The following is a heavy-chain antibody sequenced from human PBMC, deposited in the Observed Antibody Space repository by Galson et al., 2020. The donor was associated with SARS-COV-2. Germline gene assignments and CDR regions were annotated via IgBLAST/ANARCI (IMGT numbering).Heavy chain of an antibody. Sequence: GGSLRLSCAASGFTFSSYAMHWARQAPGKGLEWVAAISYDGSNKYYADSVKGRFTISRDNSKNTLYLQMNSLRAEDTAVYYCAREAGGGEGWVDPGGQGTLVAVSS. CDR1: GFTFSSYA. J-gene: IGHJ5*02. D-gene: IGHD4-17*01. CDR3: AREAGGGEGWVDP. CDR2: ISYDGSNK. V-gene: IGHV3-30-3*01.